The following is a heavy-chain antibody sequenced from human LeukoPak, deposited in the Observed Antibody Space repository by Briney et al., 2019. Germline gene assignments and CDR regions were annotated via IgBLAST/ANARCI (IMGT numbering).Heavy chain of an antibody. Sequence: SETLSLTCTASGGSINYYYWSWIRQPPGKGLEWIGYVYYSGSTNYNPSLKSRVTISEDTSKNQFSLKLNSVTAADTAVYYCARFGSYFEYWGRGTLVTVSS. D-gene: IGHD3-10*01. V-gene: IGHV4-59*01. CDR1: GGSINYYY. J-gene: IGHJ4*02. CDR2: VYYSGST. CDR3: ARFGSYFEY.